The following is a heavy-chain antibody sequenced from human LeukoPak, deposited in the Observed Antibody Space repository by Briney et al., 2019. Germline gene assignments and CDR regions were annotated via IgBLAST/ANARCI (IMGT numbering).Heavy chain of an antibody. CDR2: INHSGST. CDR1: GGSFSGYY. CDR3: ARGRSSMVRGYYYYYMDV. D-gene: IGHD3-10*01. J-gene: IGHJ6*03. Sequence: PSETLSLTCAVYGGSFSGYYWRWIRQPPGKGLEWIGEINHSGSTNYNPSLKSRVSISVDTSKNQFSLKLSSVTAADTAVYYCARGRSSMVRGYYYYYMDVWGKGTTVTISS. V-gene: IGHV4-34*01.